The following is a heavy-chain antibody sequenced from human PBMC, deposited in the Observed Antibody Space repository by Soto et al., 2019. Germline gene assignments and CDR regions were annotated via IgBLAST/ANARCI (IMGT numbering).Heavy chain of an antibody. J-gene: IGHJ3*02. Sequence: QVHLVQSGAEVKKPGASVKVSCKAAGGNFRSESINWVRQAPGQGLEGMGGIIPFFGTADYAQKFQGRLTITAAESTCTADMQLISLRSHDTAVSSCARGHEFGSNSDAYDIWGQGKMVIVSS. D-gene: IGHD4-4*01. CDR2: IIPFFGTA. V-gene: IGHV1-69*12. CDR1: GGNFRSES. CDR3: ARGHEFGSNSDAYDI.